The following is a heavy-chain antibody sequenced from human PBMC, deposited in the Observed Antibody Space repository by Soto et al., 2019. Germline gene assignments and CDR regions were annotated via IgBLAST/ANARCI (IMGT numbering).Heavy chain of an antibody. V-gene: IGHV4-4*02. CDR2: GYHTGRI. D-gene: IGHD1-20*01. J-gene: IGHJ4*02. CDR3: AINHSHWVSESLRPVPCFDS. Sequence: QVHLKPSGPALVKPSGTLSLSCAGSGGAIKTDNWWSWVRQSPGKGLEWIGEGYHTGRINYNPSLQGPVSLVIYTLEKQFHLHLIPVPSAGSGVYFCAINHSHWVSESLRPVPCFDSWGQRPMVTVAS. CDR1: GGAIKTDNW.